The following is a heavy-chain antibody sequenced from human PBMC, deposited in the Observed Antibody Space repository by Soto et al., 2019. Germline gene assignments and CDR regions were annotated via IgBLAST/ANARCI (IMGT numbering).Heavy chain of an antibody. V-gene: IGHV3-30*02. Sequence: VGSLRLSCAASEFTFSNHGMHWVRQAPGKGLEWVAVIWFDGSQKYYGDSVKGRFTISRDNSKNTLYLQMNSLRAEDTAVYYCAKELSFYNYYGRDVWGQGTTVTVSS. CDR1: EFTFSNHG. CDR3: AKELSFYNYYGRDV. J-gene: IGHJ6*02. CDR2: IWFDGSQK. D-gene: IGHD3-10*01.